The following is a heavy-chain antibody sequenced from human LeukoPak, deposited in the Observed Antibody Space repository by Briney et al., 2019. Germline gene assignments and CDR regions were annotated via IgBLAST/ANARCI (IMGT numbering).Heavy chain of an antibody. CDR1: GGSISSYY. D-gene: IGHD3-10*01. CDR3: ASNYYGSGSLDY. V-gene: IGHV4-59*08. J-gene: IGHJ4*02. Sequence: PSESLSLTCSVAGGSISSYYWSWIRQPPGKGLEWIGYIYYSGSTNYNPSLKSRVTISVDTSKNQFSLKLSSVTAADTAVYYCASNYYGSGSLDYWGQGNLVTVSS. CDR2: IYYSGST.